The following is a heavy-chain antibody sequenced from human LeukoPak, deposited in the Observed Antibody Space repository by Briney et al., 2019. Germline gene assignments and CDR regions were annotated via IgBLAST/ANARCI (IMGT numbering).Heavy chain of an antibody. CDR1: GFTFSSYW. Sequence: GGSLRLSCAASGFTFSSYWMSWVRHAPGKGLEWVANVKQDGSEKYYVDSVKGRFTISRDNAKNSLYLQMNSLRAEDTAVYYCARDGSGWNTAMVKDYWGQGTLVTVSS. D-gene: IGHD5-18*01. J-gene: IGHJ4*02. CDR3: ARDGSGWNTAMVKDY. V-gene: IGHV3-7*01. CDR2: VKQDGSEK.